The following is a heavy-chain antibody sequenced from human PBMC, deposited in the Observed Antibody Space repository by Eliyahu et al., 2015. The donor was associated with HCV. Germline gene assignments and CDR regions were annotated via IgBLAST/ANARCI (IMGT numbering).Heavy chain of an antibody. V-gene: IGHV3-20*03. CDR2: IKWNGDST. CDR3: VRVRGNGDYFDY. J-gene: IGHJ4*02. CDR1: GFPFXDYG. Sequence: EVQLVXSGGGVVRPGGSLRLSXAAXGFPFXDYGMXGXRQAPGKGLEWVSGIKWNGDSTGYADSVKGRFTISRDNAKNSLYLQMHSLRAEDTALYYCVRVRGNGDYFDYWAQGTLVTVSS. D-gene: IGHD1-1*01.